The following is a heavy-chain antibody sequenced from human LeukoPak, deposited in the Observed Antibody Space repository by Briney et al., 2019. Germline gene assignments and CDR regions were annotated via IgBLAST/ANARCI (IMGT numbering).Heavy chain of an antibody. CDR1: GYSISSGYY. Sequence: SETLSLTCTVSGYSISSGYYWGWIRQPPGKGLEWIGSIYHSGSTYYNPSLKSRVTISVDTSKNQFSLKLSSVTAADTAVYYCARLIPRMTTVTTNWFDPWGQGTLVTVSS. CDR2: IYHSGST. D-gene: IGHD4-11*01. J-gene: IGHJ5*02. V-gene: IGHV4-38-2*02. CDR3: ARLIPRMTTVTTNWFDP.